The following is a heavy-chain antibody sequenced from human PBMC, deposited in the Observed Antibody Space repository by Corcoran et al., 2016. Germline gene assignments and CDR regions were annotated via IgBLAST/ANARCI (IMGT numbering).Heavy chain of an antibody. D-gene: IGHD3-16*01. J-gene: IGHJ6*02. CDR3: AITPPRGGQPFYYGMDV. CDR2: IIPIFGTA. Sequence: QVQLVQSGAEVKKPGSSVKVSCRVSGGTFSSYAVTWVRRAPGQGLEWMGGIIPIFGTANYAQKFQGRVTITEDESTSTAYMELSSLRSEDTAMYYCAITPPRGGQPFYYGMDVWGQGTTVTVSS. CDR1: GGTFSSYA. V-gene: IGHV1-69*01.